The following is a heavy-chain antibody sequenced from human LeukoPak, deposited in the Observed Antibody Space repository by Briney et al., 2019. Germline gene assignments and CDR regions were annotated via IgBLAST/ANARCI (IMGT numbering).Heavy chain of an antibody. Sequence: ASVKVSCKASGYTFTSYGISWVRQAPGQGLEWMGWISAYNGNTNYAQKLQGRVTMTTDTSTSTAYMELRSLRSDDTAVYYCARGLQHEVNYYYYYMDVWGKGTTVTVSS. CDR1: GYTFTSYG. D-gene: IGHD6-13*01. V-gene: IGHV1-18*01. CDR2: ISAYNGNT. CDR3: ARGLQHEVNYYYYYMDV. J-gene: IGHJ6*03.